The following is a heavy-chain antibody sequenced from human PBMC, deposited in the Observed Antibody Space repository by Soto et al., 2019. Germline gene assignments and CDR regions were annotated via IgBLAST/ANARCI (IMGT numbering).Heavy chain of an antibody. D-gene: IGHD4-4*01. CDR2: IYYTGST. Sequence: PSETLSLTCSFSGDSVTSHYLTWIRQSPEKGLEWIGYIYYTGSTYYNPSLKSRVTISVDTSKNQFSLKLSSVTAADTAVYYCARDQAYDYTSPGDYYYYGMDVWGQGTTVTVSS. CDR3: ARDQAYDYTSPGDYYYYGMDV. J-gene: IGHJ6*02. CDR1: GDSVTSHY. V-gene: IGHV4-59*02.